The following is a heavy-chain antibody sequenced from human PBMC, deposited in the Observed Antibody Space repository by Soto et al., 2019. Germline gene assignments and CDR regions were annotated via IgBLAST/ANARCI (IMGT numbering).Heavy chain of an antibody. J-gene: IGHJ4*02. CDR3: ARGWGYDSNDYYFAY. V-gene: IGHV1-69*01. CDR2: IIPIFGTA. Sequence: QVQLVQSGAEVRKPGSSVKVSCKASGGTFSRHAISWVRQAPGQGLEWMGGIIPIFGTANHAQKFQGRVTSIADESTSTVYMELGSLRSEDTAMYYCARGWGYDSNDYYFAYWGQGTLVIVSS. CDR1: GGTFSRHA. D-gene: IGHD3-22*01.